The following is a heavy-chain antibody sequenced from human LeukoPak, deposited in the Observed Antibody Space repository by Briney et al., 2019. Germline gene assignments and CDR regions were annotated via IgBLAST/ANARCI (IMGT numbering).Heavy chain of an antibody. J-gene: IGHJ4*02. CDR1: GFTFSSYA. CDR2: ISGSGGST. Sequence: GGSLRLSCAASGFTFSSYAMSWVRQAPGKGLEWVSAISGSGGSTYYADSVKGRFTISRDNSKNTLYLQMNSLRAEDTAVYYCARAYFDWCWVYWGQGTLVTVSS. V-gene: IGHV3-23*01. D-gene: IGHD3-9*01. CDR3: ARAYFDWCWVY.